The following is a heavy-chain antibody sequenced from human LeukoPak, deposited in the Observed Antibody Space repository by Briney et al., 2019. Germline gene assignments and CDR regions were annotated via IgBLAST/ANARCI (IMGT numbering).Heavy chain of an antibody. Sequence: SVKVSCKASGFTFTSSAVQWVRQARGQRLEWIGWIVVGSGNTNYAQKFQGRLTMTRDTSTSTVYMELSSLRPEDTAVYYCARGLGSESYFGSWGQGTLVTVSS. D-gene: IGHD3-10*01. CDR1: GFTFTSSA. CDR3: ARGLGSESYFGS. V-gene: IGHV1-58*01. J-gene: IGHJ5*02. CDR2: IVVGSGNT.